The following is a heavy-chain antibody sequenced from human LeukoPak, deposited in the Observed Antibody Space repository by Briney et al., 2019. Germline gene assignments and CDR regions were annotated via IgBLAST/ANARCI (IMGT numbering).Heavy chain of an antibody. J-gene: IGHJ6*02. CDR1: GFTFSSYA. V-gene: IGHV3-23*01. CDR2: ISGSGGST. Sequence: PGGSLRLSCAASGFTFSSYAMSWVRQATGKGLEWVSAISGSGGSTYYADSVKGRFTISRDNSKNTLYLQMNSLRAEDTAVYYCAKGVVGWYNYYYGMDVWGQGTTVTVSS. D-gene: IGHD6-19*01. CDR3: AKGVVGWYNYYYGMDV.